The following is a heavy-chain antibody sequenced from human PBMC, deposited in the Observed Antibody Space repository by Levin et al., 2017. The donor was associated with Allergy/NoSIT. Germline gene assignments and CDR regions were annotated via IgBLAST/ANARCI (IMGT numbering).Heavy chain of an antibody. V-gene: IGHV1-2*02. Sequence: GASVKVSCKASGYTFTGYYMHWVRQAPGQGLEWMGWINPNSGGTNYAQKFQGRVTMTRDTSISTAYMELSRLRSDDTAVYYCARSYYYDSSGYYGPSDYWGQGTLVTVSS. CDR2: INPNSGGT. CDR3: ARSYYYDSSGYYGPSDY. CDR1: GYTFTGYY. J-gene: IGHJ4*02. D-gene: IGHD3-22*01.